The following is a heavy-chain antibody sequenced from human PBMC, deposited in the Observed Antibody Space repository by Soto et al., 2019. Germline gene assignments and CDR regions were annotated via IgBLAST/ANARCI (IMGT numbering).Heavy chain of an antibody. Sequence: GGSLKLSCPDSGSRFRSYRMSCARQTPGKGLEWFAALTATVDMTYYAASVTGRFTISRDNSKQTQYLQMTSVRAEDTAMYDYATRNGYFEYWGQGTPVTVSS. CDR1: GSRFRSYR. J-gene: IGHJ4*02. CDR3: ATRNGYFEY. V-gene: IGHV3-23*01. D-gene: IGHD1-1*01. CDR2: LTATVDMT.